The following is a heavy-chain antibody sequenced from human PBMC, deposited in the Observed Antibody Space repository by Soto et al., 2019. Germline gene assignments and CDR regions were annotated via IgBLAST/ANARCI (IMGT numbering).Heavy chain of an antibody. V-gene: IGHV3-48*03. CDR1: VFSFSIYE. J-gene: IGHJ4*02. CDR3: VRDAGFDYSHSTFDH. Sequence: RGSLRISCATCVFSFSIYEMNWVRQAPGKGLEWVSYINPSGDGMHYAGSVKGRFTVSIDNVRNSLHLQMNSLRVEDTAVYYCVRDAGFDYSHSTFDHWGLGTLVTVSS. CDR2: INPSGDGM. D-gene: IGHD1-26*01.